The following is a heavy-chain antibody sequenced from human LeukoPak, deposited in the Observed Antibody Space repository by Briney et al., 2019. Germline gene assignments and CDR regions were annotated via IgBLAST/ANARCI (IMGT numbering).Heavy chain of an antibody. J-gene: IGHJ5*02. CDR3: ARDRENYDFWSGFDGGGFRWFDP. V-gene: IGHV3-21*01. D-gene: IGHD3-3*01. CDR2: ISSSSSYI. CDR1: GFTFSSYS. Sequence: GGSLRLSCAASGFTFSSYSMNWVRQAPGKGLEWVSSISSSSSYIYYADSVKGRFTISRDNAKNTLYLQMNSLRAEDTAVYYCARDRENYDFWSGFDGGGFRWFDPWGQGTLVTVSS.